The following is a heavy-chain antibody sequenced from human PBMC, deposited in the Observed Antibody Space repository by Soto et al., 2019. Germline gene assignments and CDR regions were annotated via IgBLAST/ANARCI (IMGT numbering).Heavy chain of an antibody. J-gene: IGHJ4*02. CDR1: GGTFSSYA. V-gene: IGHV1-69*13. CDR3: ARGQQWLVLLSLDY. Sequence: ASVKVSCKASGGTFSSYAISLVRQAPGQGLEWMGGIIPIFGTANYAQKFQGRVTITADESTSTAYMELSSLRSEDTAVYYCARGQQWLVLLSLDYWGQGTLVTVSS. D-gene: IGHD6-19*01. CDR2: IIPIFGTA.